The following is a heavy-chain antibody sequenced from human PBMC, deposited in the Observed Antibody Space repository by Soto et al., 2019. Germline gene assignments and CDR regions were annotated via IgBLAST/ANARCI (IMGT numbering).Heavy chain of an antibody. J-gene: IGHJ4*02. CDR2: ISSSGNTI. CDR3: ARVIWSGYLTSDY. V-gene: IGHV3-48*02. CDR1: GFTFSTSS. Sequence: EVQLVESGGGLGQPGGSLRLSCVVSGFTFSTSSMNWVRQAPGKGLEWVSYISSSGNTIYADSVKGRFTISRDNAKNSLYLQTNSLRDEDTAMYYCARVIWSGYLTSDYWGQGTLVTVSS. D-gene: IGHD3-3*01.